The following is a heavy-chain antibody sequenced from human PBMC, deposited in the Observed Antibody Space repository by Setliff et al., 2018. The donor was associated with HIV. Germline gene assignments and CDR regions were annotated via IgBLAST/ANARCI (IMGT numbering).Heavy chain of an antibody. Sequence: SETLSLTCSVSGGSINSDNYYWGWIRQAPGKGLEWIGEINHSGSTNYNPSLKSRVTISVDTSKNQFSLKLSSVTAADTAVYYCTIPASSLAPNWGRGTQVTVSS. CDR1: GGSINSDNYY. V-gene: IGHV4-39*01. J-gene: IGHJ4*02. CDR3: TIPASSLAPN. CDR2: INHSGST.